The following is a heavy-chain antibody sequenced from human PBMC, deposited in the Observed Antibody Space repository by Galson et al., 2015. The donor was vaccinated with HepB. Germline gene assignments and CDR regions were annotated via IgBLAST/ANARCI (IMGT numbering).Heavy chain of an antibody. D-gene: IGHD2-2*01. V-gene: IGHV1-46*01. CDR3: ARYSSTMAFDY. Sequence: QSGAEVKRPGASVKVSCTASGSTFPSYNMFWVRQAPGQGLEWMGLINPSGDSATYSQKFQGTVTMTRDTSTSTVYMELSSLRSEDTAVYYCARYSSTMAFDYWGQGTLVTVSS. CDR2: INPSGDSA. CDR1: GSTFPSYN. J-gene: IGHJ4*02.